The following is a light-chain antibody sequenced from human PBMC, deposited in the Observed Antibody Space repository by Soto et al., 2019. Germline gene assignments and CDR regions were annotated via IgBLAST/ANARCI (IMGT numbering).Light chain of an antibody. CDR2: DAS. CDR1: QGISTW. J-gene: IGKJ3*01. CDR3: QQPNSWPPIT. Sequence: DIHLTQSPASVSLSAGDRVTISCRASQGISTWLAWYQQRPGQAPKLLIYDASNMPSGVPSRFSGSGSGTDFTLTISSLEPEDFAIYYCQQPNSWPPITFGPGTRVD. V-gene: IGKV1D-12*01.